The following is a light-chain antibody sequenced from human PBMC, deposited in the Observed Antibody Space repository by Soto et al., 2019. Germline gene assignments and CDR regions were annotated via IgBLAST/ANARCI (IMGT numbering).Light chain of an antibody. CDR1: QSVSSS. V-gene: IGKV3-20*01. CDR3: QQHGSSPIT. J-gene: IGKJ5*01. Sequence: EIVLTQSPVTLSLSPGERATLSCRASQSVSSSLAWYQQKPGQAPRLLIYGASNRATGIPDRFSGSGSGTDFTLTISRLEPEDFAVYYCQQHGSSPITFGQGTRLEIK. CDR2: GAS.